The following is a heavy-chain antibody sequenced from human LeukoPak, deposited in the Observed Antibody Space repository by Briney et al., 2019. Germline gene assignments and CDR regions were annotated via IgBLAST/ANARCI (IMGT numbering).Heavy chain of an antibody. J-gene: IGHJ6*02. V-gene: IGHV1-24*01. Sequence: ASVKVSCKVSGYTLTELSIHWVRQAPGKGHEWMGGFDPEDGETIYAQKFQGRVTMTEDTSTDAAYMELSSLRAEDTAVYYCVTLGWFGEACGMDVWGQGTTVTVSS. D-gene: IGHD3-10*01. CDR3: VTLGWFGEACGMDV. CDR2: FDPEDGET. CDR1: GYTLTELS.